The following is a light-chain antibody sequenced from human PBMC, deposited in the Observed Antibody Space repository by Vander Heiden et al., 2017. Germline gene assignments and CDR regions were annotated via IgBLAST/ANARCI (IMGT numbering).Light chain of an antibody. Sequence: SYELTQPPSVSVSPGQTASITCSGDKLGAKYACWYQQKPGQSPVLVIYHDSKRPSGIPERFSASNSGSTATLTTSGTQARDEADYYCQAWYSSTAGVVFGGGTKLTVL. CDR1: KLGAKY. CDR2: HDS. CDR3: QAWYSSTAGVV. V-gene: IGLV3-1*01. J-gene: IGLJ2*01.